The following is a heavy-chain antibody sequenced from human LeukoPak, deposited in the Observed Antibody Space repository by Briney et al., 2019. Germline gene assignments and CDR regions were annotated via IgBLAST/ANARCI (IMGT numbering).Heavy chain of an antibody. D-gene: IGHD2-2*01. CDR1: GYTFTSYA. J-gene: IGHJ4*02. Sequence: ASVKVSCKASGYTFTSYAMYWVRQAPGQRLEWMGWINAGNGNTKYSQKFQGRVTITRDTSASTAYMELSSLRSEDTAVYYCARGDCSSTSCYGTDYWGQGTLVTVSS. V-gene: IGHV1-3*01. CDR2: INAGNGNT. CDR3: ARGDCSSTSCYGTDY.